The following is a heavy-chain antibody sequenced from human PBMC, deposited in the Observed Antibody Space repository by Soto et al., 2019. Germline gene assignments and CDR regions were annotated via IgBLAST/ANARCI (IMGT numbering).Heavy chain of an antibody. Sequence: EVQLLESGGGLVQPGGSLRLSCAASGFTFSSYAISWVRQAPGKGLEWVSAISGSGGSTYYADSVKGRFTISRDNSKNTRYLQMNSMRTEDTAVYYCVRTCPGMFYMDVWGKGTTVNVSS. J-gene: IGHJ6*03. CDR1: GFTFSSYA. V-gene: IGHV3-23*01. D-gene: IGHD3-10*02. CDR2: ISGSGGST. CDR3: VRTCPGMFYMDV.